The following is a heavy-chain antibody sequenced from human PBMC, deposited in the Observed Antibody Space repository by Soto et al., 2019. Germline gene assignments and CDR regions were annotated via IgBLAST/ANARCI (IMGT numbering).Heavy chain of an antibody. J-gene: IGHJ6*02. CDR2: IDPSDSYT. CDR1: GYSFTTYW. CDR3: VRPLQANYYYYGMDV. Sequence: EVQLVQSGAEVKKPGESLRISCKGSGYSFTTYWISWVRQMPGKGLEWMGRIDPSDSYTKYSPSFQGHVTISADKSISTAYLQWSSLKASDTAMYYCVRPLQANYYYYGMDVWGQGTTVTVSS. V-gene: IGHV5-10-1*01.